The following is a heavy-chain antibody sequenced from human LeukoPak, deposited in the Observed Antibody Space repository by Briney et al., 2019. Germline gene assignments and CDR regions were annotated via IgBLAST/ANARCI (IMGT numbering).Heavy chain of an antibody. Sequence: SETLSLTFTVSGGSISSSVYYWGWIRQPPGKGLGWIGNIYYSGSTYYNPSLKSRVSISVDTSKKHFSLRLSSVTAADTAVYYCARLGGYSYGYSGAFDIWGQGTMVAVSS. CDR3: ARLGGYSYGYSGAFDI. V-gene: IGHV4-39*02. D-gene: IGHD5-18*01. CDR1: GGSISSSVYY. CDR2: IYYSGST. J-gene: IGHJ3*02.